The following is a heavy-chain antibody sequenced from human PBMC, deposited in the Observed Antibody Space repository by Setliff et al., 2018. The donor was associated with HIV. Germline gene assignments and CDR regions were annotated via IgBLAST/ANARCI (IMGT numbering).Heavy chain of an antibody. J-gene: IGHJ4*02. CDR3: AIDVIGGWLRPMPDF. V-gene: IGHV1-69*13. CDR2: IIPIFGTA. Sequence: ASVKVSCKASGGTFSRYPISWVRQAPGQGLKWMGGIIPIFGTADYAQRLQGRVTITADESTSTAYMELSGLRSEDTAVYYCAIDVIGGWLRPMPDFWGPGTLVTVSS. CDR1: GGTFSRYP. D-gene: IGHD5-12*01.